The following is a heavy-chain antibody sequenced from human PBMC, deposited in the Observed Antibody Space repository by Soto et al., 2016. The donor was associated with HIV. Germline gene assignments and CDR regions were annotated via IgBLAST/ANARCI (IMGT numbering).Heavy chain of an antibody. Sequence: EVQLVESGGGLVQPGGSLRLSCAASGFTFSSYAMHWVRQAPGKGLEYVSGISTEWGYHILCKLCEGQIHHLQRRFQENAVSSNGQPRKLRTVAVYYCARGGXTHRIPTTGTRRWFRPRGDQGTLVTVSS. CDR2: ISTEWGYH. CDR3: ARGGXTHRIPTTGTRRWFRPR. V-gene: IGHV3-64*01. D-gene: IGHD6-13*01. CDR1: GFTFSSYA. J-gene: IGHJ4*02.